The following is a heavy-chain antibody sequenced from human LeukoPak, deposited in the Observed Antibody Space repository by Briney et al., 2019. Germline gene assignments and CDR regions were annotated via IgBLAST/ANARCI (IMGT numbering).Heavy chain of an antibody. J-gene: IGHJ3*01. CDR2: ISGSGGNT. CDR1: GFNFVNYA. V-gene: IGHV3-23*01. D-gene: IGHD4-17*01. CDR3: ANYMTTVTTSAFDV. Sequence: PGGSLRLSCAASGFNFVNYAMTWVRQAPGKGLEWVSTISGSGGNTYYADSVKGRFTISRDNSKNTLYLQMNSLRAEDTAVYYCANYMTTVTTSAFDVWGQGTMVTVSS.